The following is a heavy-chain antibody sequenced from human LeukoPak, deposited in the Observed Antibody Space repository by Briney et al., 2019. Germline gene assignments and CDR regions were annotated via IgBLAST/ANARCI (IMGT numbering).Heavy chain of an antibody. J-gene: IGHJ3*02. CDR2: IVPILGIA. Sequence: GASVKVSCKASVGTFSSYTISWVRQAPGQGLEWMGRIVPILGIANYAQKFQGRVTITADKSTSTAYMELSSLRSEDTAVYYCARGSPAYCGGDCFWDAFDIWGQGTMVTVSS. V-gene: IGHV1-69*02. CDR3: ARGSPAYCGGDCFWDAFDI. D-gene: IGHD2-21*01. CDR1: VGTFSSYT.